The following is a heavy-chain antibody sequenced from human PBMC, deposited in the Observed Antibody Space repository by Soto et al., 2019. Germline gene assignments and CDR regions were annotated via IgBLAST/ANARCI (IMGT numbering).Heavy chain of an antibody. D-gene: IGHD6-6*01. CDR2: ISAYNGNT. Sequence: QVQLVQSGAEVKKPGASVKVSCKASGYTFTSYGISWVRQAPGQGLEWMGWISAYNGNTNYAQKLQGRVTMTTDTXTXXADMELRSLRSDDTAVYYCARDLVSSYYYYYGMDVWGQGTTVTVSS. CDR1: GYTFTSYG. V-gene: IGHV1-18*01. CDR3: ARDLVSSYYYYYGMDV. J-gene: IGHJ6*02.